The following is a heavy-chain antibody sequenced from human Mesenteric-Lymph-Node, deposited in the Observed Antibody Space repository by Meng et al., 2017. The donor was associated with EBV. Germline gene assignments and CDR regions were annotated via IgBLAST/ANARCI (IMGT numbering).Heavy chain of an antibody. Sequence: GQLQGPGQGPVKPSQVLSLTCAVSGGSLRRNNWWGWVRQTPGKGLEWIGEIHHSGNTNYNPSLWSRVTISVDTSKNQFSLKVRSVTAADAAVYYCARASAMDQGVISAIDNWGQGTLVTVSS. V-gene: IGHV4-4*02. D-gene: IGHD3-10*01. CDR2: IHHSGNT. J-gene: IGHJ4*02. CDR3: ARASAMDQGVISAIDN. CDR1: GGSLRRNNW.